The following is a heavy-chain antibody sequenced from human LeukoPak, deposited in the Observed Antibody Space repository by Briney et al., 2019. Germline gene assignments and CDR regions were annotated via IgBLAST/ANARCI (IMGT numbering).Heavy chain of an antibody. Sequence: ASVKVSCKASGGTFSSYAISWVRQALGQGLEWMGRIIPIFGTANYAQKFQGRVTITTDESTSTAYMELSSLRSEDTAVYYCAREALLYYDSSGYYLGWFQHWGQGTLVTVSS. V-gene: IGHV1-69*05. CDR2: IIPIFGTA. CDR1: GGTFSSYA. D-gene: IGHD3-22*01. J-gene: IGHJ1*01. CDR3: AREALLYYDSSGYYLGWFQH.